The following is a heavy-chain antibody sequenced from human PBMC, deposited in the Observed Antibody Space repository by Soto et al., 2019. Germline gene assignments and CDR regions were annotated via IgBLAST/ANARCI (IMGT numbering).Heavy chain of an antibody. Sequence: QVPLVESGGGLVKPGGSLRLSCAASGLTFSDYYMSWIRQAPGKGLEGVSYITHRGDYTKYADSVQGRFTISRDTVTTSLYLQMNSLRPADTAVHSCARELDGIDVWGQGTTVIVSS. CDR2: ITHRGDYT. CDR3: ARELDGIDV. V-gene: IGHV3-11*05. J-gene: IGHJ6*02. CDR1: GLTFSDYY.